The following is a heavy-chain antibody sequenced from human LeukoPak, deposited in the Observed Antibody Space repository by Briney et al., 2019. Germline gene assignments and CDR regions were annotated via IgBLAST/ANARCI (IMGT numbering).Heavy chain of an antibody. CDR1: GFTFSTYW. Sequence: GGSLRLSCAASGFTFSTYWMHWVRQAPGKGLVWVSRINSDGSRTTYADSVKGRFTISRDNAKNTLYLQMNRLRTEGTAVYYCARPETQYSSGLDGFDIWGQGTMVTVSS. V-gene: IGHV3-74*01. J-gene: IGHJ3*02. CDR2: INSDGSRT. CDR3: ARPETQYSSGLDGFDI. D-gene: IGHD6-19*01.